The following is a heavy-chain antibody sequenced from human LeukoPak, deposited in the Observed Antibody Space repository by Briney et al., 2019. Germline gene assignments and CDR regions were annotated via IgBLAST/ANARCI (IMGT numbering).Heavy chain of an antibody. V-gene: IGHV3-23*01. CDR2: ISGSGGST. J-gene: IGHJ3*02. Sequence: PGGSLRLSCAASGFTFSSYAMSWVRQAPGKGVEWGSAISGSGGSTYYADSVKGRFTISRDNSKNTLYLQMNSLRAEDTAVYYCAKGVGIVGATDAFDIWGQGTMVTVSS. D-gene: IGHD1-26*01. CDR1: GFTFSSYA. CDR3: AKGVGIVGATDAFDI.